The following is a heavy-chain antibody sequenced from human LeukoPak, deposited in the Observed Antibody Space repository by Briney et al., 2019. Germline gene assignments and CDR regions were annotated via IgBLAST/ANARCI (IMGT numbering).Heavy chain of an antibody. V-gene: IGHV3-33*06. Sequence: GGSLRLSCAASGFPFSSYAMTWVRQAPGKGLEWVAVIWHDGSYKYYADSVKGRFTISRDNSKNMLFLEMNSLRAEDTAVYYCAKDYYDSSGYDYWGQGTLVTVSS. J-gene: IGHJ4*02. CDR3: AKDYYDSSGYDY. CDR2: IWHDGSYK. CDR1: GFPFSSYA. D-gene: IGHD3-22*01.